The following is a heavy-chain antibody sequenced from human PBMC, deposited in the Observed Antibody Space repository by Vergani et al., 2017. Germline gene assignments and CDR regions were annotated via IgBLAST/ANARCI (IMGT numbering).Heavy chain of an antibody. CDR3: ARDLRLLYNRFDP. CDR2: TWYDGNNK. J-gene: IGHJ5*02. Sequence: QVQLVESEGGVVQPGRSLRLSCAASGCTFNQYGMHWVRQAPGNGLEWVAVTWYDGNNKQYADSVKGRFTISRYNSKSTMYLQMNSLRDEYTGVYYCARDLRLLYNRFDPWGQGTLVTVSS. D-gene: IGHD1-14*01. CDR1: GCTFNQYG. V-gene: IGHV3-33*01.